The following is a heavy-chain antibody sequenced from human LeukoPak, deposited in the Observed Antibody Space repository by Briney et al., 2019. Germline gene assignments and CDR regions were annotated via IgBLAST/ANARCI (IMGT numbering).Heavy chain of an antibody. Sequence: SETLSLTCTVSGGSVSSYYWSWIRQPAGKGLEWIGRIYTSGSTNYNPSLKSRVTMSVDTSKNQFSLKLSSVTAADTAVYCCARVKWAGELTNWGQGTLVTVSS. CDR1: GGSVSSYY. J-gene: IGHJ4*02. CDR3: ARVKWAGELTN. V-gene: IGHV4-4*07. CDR2: IYTSGST. D-gene: IGHD3-10*01.